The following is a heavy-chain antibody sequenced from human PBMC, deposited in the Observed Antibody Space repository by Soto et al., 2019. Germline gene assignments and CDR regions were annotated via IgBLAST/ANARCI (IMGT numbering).Heavy chain of an antibody. CDR1: GGSIRSYY. J-gene: IGHJ6*03. V-gene: IGHV4-59*01. CDR2: IYYSGST. CDR3: ARAAAGPYYYYYYMDV. Sequence: SETRSLTCTVSGGSIRSYYWSWILQPPGKGLEWIGYIYYSGSTNYNPSLKSRVTISVDTSKNQFSLKLSSVTAADTAVYYCARAAAGPYYYYYYMDVWGKGTTVT. D-gene: IGHD6-13*01.